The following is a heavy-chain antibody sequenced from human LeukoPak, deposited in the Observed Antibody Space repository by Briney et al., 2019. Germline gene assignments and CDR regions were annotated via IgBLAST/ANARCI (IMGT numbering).Heavy chain of an antibody. CDR3: ARTYQWLEINAEYFQH. V-gene: IGHV1-8*01. CDR1: GYTFTSYD. J-gene: IGHJ1*01. CDR2: MNPNSGNT. Sequence: ASVKVSCKASGYTFTSYDINWVRQATGQGLEWMGWMNPNSGNTGYSQKFQGRVTITRDTSASTAYMELSSLRSEDTAVYCCARTYQWLEINAEYFQHWGQGTLVTVSS. D-gene: IGHD6-19*01.